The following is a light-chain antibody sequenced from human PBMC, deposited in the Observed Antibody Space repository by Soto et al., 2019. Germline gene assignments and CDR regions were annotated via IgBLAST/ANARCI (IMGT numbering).Light chain of an antibody. CDR3: QQYNSYSPYT. V-gene: IGKV1-5*01. Sequence: DIQMTQSPSTLSASVGDRVTITCRASQSISSWLAWYQQKPGQAPKLLIYDASSLESGVPSRFSGSGSATEFPLTISSLQPDDFATYYCQQYNSYSPYTFGQGTKLEIK. J-gene: IGKJ2*01. CDR2: DAS. CDR1: QSISSW.